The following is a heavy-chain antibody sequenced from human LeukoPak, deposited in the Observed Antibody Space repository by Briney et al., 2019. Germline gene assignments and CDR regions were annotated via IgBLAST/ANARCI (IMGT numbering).Heavy chain of an antibody. V-gene: IGHV3-23*01. CDR1: GFTFSSYA. D-gene: IGHD1-26*01. CDR3: AQKMEGSYYGY. J-gene: IGHJ4*02. CDR2: TSGSGGST. Sequence: GGSLRLSCAASGFTFSSYAMSWVRQAPGKGLEWVSVTSGSGGSTDYADSVKGRFTISRDNSKNTLYLQMNSLRAEDTAVYYCAQKMEGSYYGYWGQGTLVTVSS.